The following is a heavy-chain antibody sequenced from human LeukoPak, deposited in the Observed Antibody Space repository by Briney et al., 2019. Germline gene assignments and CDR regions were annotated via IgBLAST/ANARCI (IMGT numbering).Heavy chain of an antibody. CDR1: GGSISSGSYY. D-gene: IGHD3-3*01. CDR2: IYTSGST. V-gene: IGHV4-61*09. Sequence: SQTLSLTCTVSGGSISSGSYYWSWIRQPAGKGLEWIGHIYTSGSTNYNPSLKSRVTMSVDTSKNQFSLRLSSVTAADTAVYYCARDDFDYNDLVSVIHIWGQGTMVTVSS. CDR3: ARDDFDYNDLVSVIHI. J-gene: IGHJ3*02.